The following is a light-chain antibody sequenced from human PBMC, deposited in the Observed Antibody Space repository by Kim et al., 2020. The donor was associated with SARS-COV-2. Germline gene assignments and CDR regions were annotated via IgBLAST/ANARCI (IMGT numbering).Light chain of an antibody. J-gene: IGLJ2*01. CDR3: QAWDTFAV. Sequence: FQGPTASSRCGGERVGVAYVCCNRRSPGQSLVLVIYQDSKRPAGIPVRSSGSNSGNTATLTIGGTQAMDEADYYCQAWDTFAVFGGGTQLTVL. V-gene: IGLV3-1*01. CDR2: QDS. CDR1: RVGVAY.